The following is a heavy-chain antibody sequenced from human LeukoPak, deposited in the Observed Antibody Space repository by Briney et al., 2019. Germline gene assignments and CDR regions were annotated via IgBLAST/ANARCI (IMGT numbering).Heavy chain of an antibody. V-gene: IGHV4-39*07. CDR1: GGSITSHNYY. D-gene: IGHD3-3*01. CDR3: ARDYDLWSGYATGYFDH. Sequence: PSETLSLTCIVSGGSITSHNYYWGWIRQPPGKGLEWIGSTYSTRSTYYNPSLKSRVTISADTSKNHVSLKLSSVTAADTAVYYCARDYDLWSGYATGYFDHWGQGILITVSS. J-gene: IGHJ4*02. CDR2: TYSTRST.